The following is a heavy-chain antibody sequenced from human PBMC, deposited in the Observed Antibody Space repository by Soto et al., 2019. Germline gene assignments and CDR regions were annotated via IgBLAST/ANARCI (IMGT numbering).Heavy chain of an antibody. J-gene: IGHJ5*02. CDR1: GGTFSSYA. CDR3: ARDTVTTRWFDP. Sequence: EASVKVSCKASGGTFSSYAISWVRQAPGQGLEWMGGIIPIFGTANYAQKFQGRVTITADKSTSTAYMELSSLRSEDTAVYYCARDTVTTRWFDPWGQGTLVTVSS. D-gene: IGHD4-4*01. CDR2: IIPIFGTA. V-gene: IGHV1-69*06.